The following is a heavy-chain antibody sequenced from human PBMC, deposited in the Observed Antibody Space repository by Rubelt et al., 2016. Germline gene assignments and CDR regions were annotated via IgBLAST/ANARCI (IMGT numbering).Heavy chain of an antibody. CDR3: AGHSSDDASAAPDH. CDR1: GGSISSSDW. V-gene: IGHV4-4*02. Sequence: QVQLQESGPGLVKPSGTLSLTCVVSGGSISSSDWWSWVRQPPGKGLEWIGEIHHSGSPNYNPTLKSRVRLSGDKSKNQFPLKWSSVSAADTAVYDCAGHSSDDASAAPDHWGQGTLVTVSS. CDR2: IHHSGSP. J-gene: IGHJ4*02. D-gene: IGHD5-18*01.